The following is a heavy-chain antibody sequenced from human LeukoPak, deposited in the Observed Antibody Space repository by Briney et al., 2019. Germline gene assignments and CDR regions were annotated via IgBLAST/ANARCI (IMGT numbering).Heavy chain of an antibody. CDR3: ARHVSYYDSSGYYSYYYYYGMDV. D-gene: IGHD3-22*01. CDR1: GYSFTSYW. J-gene: IGHJ6*02. Sequence: GESLKISCEGSGYSFTSYWIGWVRQMPGKGLEWMGIIYPGDSDTRYSPSFQGQVTISADKSISTAYLQWSSLKASDTAMYYCARHVSYYDSSGYYSYYYYYGMDVWGQGTTVTVSS. CDR2: IYPGDSDT. V-gene: IGHV5-51*01.